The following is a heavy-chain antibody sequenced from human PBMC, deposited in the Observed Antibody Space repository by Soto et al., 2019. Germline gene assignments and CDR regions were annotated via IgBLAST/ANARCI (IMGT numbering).Heavy chain of an antibody. V-gene: IGHV3-7*01. CDR1: GFTFSSYW. CDR2: IKQDGSEK. Sequence: EVQLVESGGGLVQPGGSLRLSCAASGFTFSSYWMSWVRQAPRKGLEWVANIKQDGSEKYYVDSVKGRFTISRDNAKNSLYLQMNSLRAEDTAVYYCAREGGYGDYVFDYWGQGTLVTVSS. CDR3: AREGGYGDYVFDY. D-gene: IGHD4-17*01. J-gene: IGHJ4*02.